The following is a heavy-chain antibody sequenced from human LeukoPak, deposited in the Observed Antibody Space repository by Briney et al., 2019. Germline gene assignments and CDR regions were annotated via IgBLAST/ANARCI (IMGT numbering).Heavy chain of an antibody. CDR3: ARNSSGCSFDR. Sequence: PSETLSLTCTVSGGSISSYYWSWIRQPPGKGLEWIGFIYDSGSTNYNPSLKSRVTISVDTSKNQFSLKLRSVTAADTAVYYCARNSSGCSFDRWGQGTLVSVSS. V-gene: IGHV4-59*01. CDR2: IYDSGST. D-gene: IGHD6-19*01. J-gene: IGHJ4*02. CDR1: GGSISSYY.